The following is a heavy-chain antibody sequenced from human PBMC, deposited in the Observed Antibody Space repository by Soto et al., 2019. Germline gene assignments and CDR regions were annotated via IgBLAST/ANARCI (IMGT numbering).Heavy chain of an antibody. D-gene: IGHD6-13*01. J-gene: IGHJ5*02. CDR1: GYTFTNFG. CDR2: ISAFNGHT. V-gene: IGHV1-18*01. CDR3: AREPPRATAGLNYFDP. Sequence: GASVKVSCKASGYTFTNFGISWVRQAPGQGLEWMGWISAFNGHTHYPQKVQGRVTLTTDTSTSTAFLELRSLRSDDTAVYYCAREPPRATAGLNYFDPWGQGTLVTVSS.